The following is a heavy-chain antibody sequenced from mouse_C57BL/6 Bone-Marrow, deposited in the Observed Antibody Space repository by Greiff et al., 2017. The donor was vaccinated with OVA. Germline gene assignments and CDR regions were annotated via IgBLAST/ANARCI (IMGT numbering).Heavy chain of an antibody. V-gene: IGHV5-6*01. CDR2: ISSGGSYT. CDR3: ARFPYGFYAMDY. D-gene: IGHD1-1*02. Sequence: EVQRVESGGDLVKPGGSLKLSCAASGFTFSSYGMSWVRQTPDKRLEWVATISSGGSYTYYPDSVKGRFTISRDNAKNTLYLQMSSLKSEDTAMYYCARFPYGFYAMDYWGQGTSVTVSS. CDR1: GFTFSSYG. J-gene: IGHJ4*01.